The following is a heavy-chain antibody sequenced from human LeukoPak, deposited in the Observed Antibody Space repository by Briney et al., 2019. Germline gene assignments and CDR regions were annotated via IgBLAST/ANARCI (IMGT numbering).Heavy chain of an antibody. CDR2: IHYSGAT. CDR3: ATLRGASTAVFDS. CDR1: GGSISYDY. D-gene: IGHD2-21*02. Sequence: SETLSLTCTVCGGSISYDYWSWIRQSPGKRLEWIGYIHYSGATNYSPSLKSRVTISVDTSKNQFSLKLSSVTAADTALDYCATLRGASTAVFDSWGQGALVTVSS. V-gene: IGHV4-59*08. J-gene: IGHJ4*02.